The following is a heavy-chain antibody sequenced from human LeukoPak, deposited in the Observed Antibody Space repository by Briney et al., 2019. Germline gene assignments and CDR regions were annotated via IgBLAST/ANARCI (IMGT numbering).Heavy chain of an antibody. CDR2: ISGSGGST. V-gene: IGHV3-23*01. J-gene: IGHJ4*02. D-gene: IGHD5-18*01. CDR1: GFTFSSYA. Sequence: GGSLRLSCAASGFTFSSYAMTWVRQAPGKGLEWVSAISGSGGSTYYADSVKGRFTISRDNSKNTLYLQMSSLRAEDTAIYYCAKDLTWIQLRFDYWGQGTLVTVSS. CDR3: AKDLTWIQLRFDY.